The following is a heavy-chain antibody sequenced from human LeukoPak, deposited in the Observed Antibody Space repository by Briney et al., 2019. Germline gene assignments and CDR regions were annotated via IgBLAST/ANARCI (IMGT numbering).Heavy chain of an antibody. CDR2: IIPIFGTA. D-gene: IGHD5-18*01. Sequence: ASVKVSCKASGGTFISYAISWVRQAPGQGLEWMGGIIPIFGTANYAQKFQGRVTITADESTSTGYMELSSLRSEDTAVYYCASKRGYSYGLDYWGQGTLVTVSS. V-gene: IGHV1-69*01. CDR3: ASKRGYSYGLDY. CDR1: GGTFISYA. J-gene: IGHJ4*02.